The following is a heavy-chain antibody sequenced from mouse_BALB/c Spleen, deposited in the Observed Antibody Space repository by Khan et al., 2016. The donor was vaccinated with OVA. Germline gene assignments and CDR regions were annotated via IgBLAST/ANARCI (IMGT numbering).Heavy chain of an antibody. CDR2: ISYSGNT. CDR1: GYSITTDYA. J-gene: IGHJ2*01. D-gene: IGHD2-10*02. V-gene: IGHV3-2*02. CDR3: SRVYGGDVDY. Sequence: EVQLVESGPGLVKPSQSLSLTCTVTGYSITTDYAWNWIRQFPGNKLEWMVYISYSGNTKYNPSLKSRISITRDPSKNQFFLKLECVNAEDTARYYCSRVYGGDVDYWGQGTTLTVSS.